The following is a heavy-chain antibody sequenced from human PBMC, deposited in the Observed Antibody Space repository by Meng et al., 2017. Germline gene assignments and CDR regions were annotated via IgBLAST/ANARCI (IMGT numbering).Heavy chain of an antibody. CDR2: ISGSGGST. J-gene: IGHJ3*02. Sequence: GESLKISCAASGFTFSSYAMSWVRQAPGKGLEWVSAISGSGGSTYYADPVKGRFTISRDNSKNTLYLQMNSLRAEDTAVYYCAKSGLSPYCSGGSCYYDAFDIWGQGTRVTVSS. V-gene: IGHV3-23*01. D-gene: IGHD2-15*01. CDR3: AKSGLSPYCSGGSCYYDAFDI. CDR1: GFTFSSYA.